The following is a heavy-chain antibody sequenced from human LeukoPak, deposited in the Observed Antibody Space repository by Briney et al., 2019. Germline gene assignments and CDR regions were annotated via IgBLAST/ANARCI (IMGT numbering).Heavy chain of an antibody. CDR2: INHSGST. CDR3: ARGYYGDLRFDY. J-gene: IGHJ4*02. CDR1: GGSISSGGYS. V-gene: IGHV4-30-2*01. Sequence: ASQTLSLTCAVSGGSISSGGYSWSWIRQPPGKGLEWIGEINHSGSTNYNPSLKSRVTISVDTSKNQFSLKLSSVTAADTAVYYCARGYYGDLRFDYWGQGTLVTVSS. D-gene: IGHD4-17*01.